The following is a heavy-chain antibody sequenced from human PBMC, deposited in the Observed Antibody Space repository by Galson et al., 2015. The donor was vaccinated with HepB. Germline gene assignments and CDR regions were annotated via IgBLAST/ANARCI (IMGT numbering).Heavy chain of an antibody. CDR3: ARDRGPYGSSSLGHWGLESAEYFQH. Sequence: SLRLSCAASGFTFSSYSMNWVRQAPGKGLEWVSYISSSSSTIYYADSVKGRFTISRYNAKNSLYLQMNSLRAEDTAVYYCARDRGPYGSSSLGHWGLESAEYFQHWGQGTLVTVSS. CDR2: ISSSSSTI. V-gene: IGHV3-48*01. D-gene: IGHD6-6*01. J-gene: IGHJ1*01. CDR1: GFTFSSYS.